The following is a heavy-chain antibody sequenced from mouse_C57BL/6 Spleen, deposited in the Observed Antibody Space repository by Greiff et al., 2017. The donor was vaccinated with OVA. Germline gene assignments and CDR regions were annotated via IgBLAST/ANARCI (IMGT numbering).Heavy chain of an antibody. D-gene: IGHD2-4*01. J-gene: IGHJ4*01. V-gene: IGHV1-55*01. Sequence: QVQLQQPGAELVKPGASVKMSCKASGYTFTSYWITWVKQRPGQGLEWIGDIYPGSGSTNYNEKFKSKATLTVDTSSSTAYMQLSSLTSEDSAVYYCARSGDYDRAMDYWGQGTSVTVSS. CDR3: ARSGDYDRAMDY. CDR2: IYPGSGST. CDR1: GYTFTSYW.